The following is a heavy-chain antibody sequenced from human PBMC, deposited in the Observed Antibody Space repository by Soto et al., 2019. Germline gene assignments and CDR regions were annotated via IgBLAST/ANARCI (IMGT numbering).Heavy chain of an antibody. V-gene: IGHV4-30-4*01. J-gene: IGHJ5*01. CDR1: GDSISTVDYF. CDR2: IYKSATT. CDR3: ARGRYCLTGRCFPNWFDS. Sequence: SETLSLTCSVSGDSISTVDYFWAWIRQPPGQALEYIGYIYKSATTYYNPSFESRVAISLDTSKSQFSLNVTSVTAADTAVYFCARGRYCLTGRCFPNWFDSWGQGTLVTVPQ. D-gene: IGHD2-15*01.